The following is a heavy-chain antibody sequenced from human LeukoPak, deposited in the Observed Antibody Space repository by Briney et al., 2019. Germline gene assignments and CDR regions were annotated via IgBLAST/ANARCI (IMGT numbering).Heavy chain of an antibody. Sequence: PSETLYLTCNVSGGSISSYYWSWIRQPAGKGLECIGRIYTSGSANYNPSLKSRVTMSVDTSKNQFSLKLSSVTAADTAVYYCARAGRVHDYSLFDYWGQGTLVTVSS. CDR3: ARAGRVHDYSLFDY. V-gene: IGHV4-4*07. CDR1: GGSISSYY. D-gene: IGHD4-11*01. CDR2: IYTSGSA. J-gene: IGHJ4*02.